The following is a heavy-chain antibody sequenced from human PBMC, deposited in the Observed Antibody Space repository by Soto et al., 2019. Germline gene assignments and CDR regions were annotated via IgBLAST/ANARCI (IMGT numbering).Heavy chain of an antibody. CDR3: ARLPYYDILTGYLYYFDY. CDR1: GGSISSSSYY. Sequence: SETLSLTCTVSGGSISSSSYYWGWIRQPPGKGLERIGSIYYSGSTYYNPSLKSRVTISVDTSNNQFSLKLSFVTAADTAVYYCARLPYYDILTGYLYYFDYWGQGTLVTVS. V-gene: IGHV4-39*01. J-gene: IGHJ4*02. D-gene: IGHD3-9*01. CDR2: IYYSGST.